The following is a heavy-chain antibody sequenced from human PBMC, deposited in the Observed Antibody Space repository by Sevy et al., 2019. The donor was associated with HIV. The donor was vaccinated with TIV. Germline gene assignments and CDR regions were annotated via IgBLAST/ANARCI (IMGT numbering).Heavy chain of an antibody. Sequence: GGSLRLSCAASGFPFSSYAMSWVRQAPGKGLEWVSVINGGGGGTYYAASVKGRFTISRDNSKNTLFLQRISLRAEDTAVYYCVKDEGWDLLGYFDYWGQGTLVTVSS. CDR3: VKDEGWDLLGYFDY. D-gene: IGHD1-26*01. V-gene: IGHV3-23*01. CDR2: INGGGGGT. CDR1: GFPFSSYA. J-gene: IGHJ4*02.